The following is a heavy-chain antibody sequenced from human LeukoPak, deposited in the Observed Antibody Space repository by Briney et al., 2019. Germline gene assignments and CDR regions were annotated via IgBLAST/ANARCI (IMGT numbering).Heavy chain of an antibody. Sequence: SETLSLTCTVSGGSVSSGSYYWSWIRQPPGKGLEWIGYIYYSGSTYYNPSLKSRVTISVDTSKNQFSLKLSSVTAADTAVYYCASWTSPRAFDIWGQGTMVTVSS. D-gene: IGHD3/OR15-3a*01. CDR2: IYYSGST. V-gene: IGHV4-30-4*01. CDR1: GGSVSSGSYY. J-gene: IGHJ3*02. CDR3: ASWTSPRAFDI.